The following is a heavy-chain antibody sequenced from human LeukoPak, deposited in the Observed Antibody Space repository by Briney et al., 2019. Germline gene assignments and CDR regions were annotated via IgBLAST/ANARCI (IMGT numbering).Heavy chain of an antibody. CDR2: INPDGSEK. V-gene: IGHV3-7*01. CDR3: ARDLAAWDV. J-gene: IGHJ6*04. Sequence: GGSLRLSCAASGFTFSNYWMSWVRQAPGKGLEWVANINPDGSEKYSVDSVTGRFTISRDNAENTMFLQMNSLRAEDSAIYYCARDLAAWDVWGKGTTVTVSS. CDR1: GFTFSNYW. D-gene: IGHD2-15*01.